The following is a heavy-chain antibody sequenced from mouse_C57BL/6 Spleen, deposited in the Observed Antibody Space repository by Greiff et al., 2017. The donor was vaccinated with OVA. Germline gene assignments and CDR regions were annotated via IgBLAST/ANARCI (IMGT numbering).Heavy chain of an antibody. V-gene: IGHV5-17*01. Sequence: VQLKESGGGLVKPGGSLKLSCAASGFTFSDYGMHWVRQAPEKGLEWVAYISSGSSTIYYADTVKGRFTISRDNAKNTLFLQMTSLRSEDTAMYYCARPYYYGSRGFAYWGQGTLVTVSA. J-gene: IGHJ3*01. CDR3: ARPYYYGSRGFAY. CDR1: GFTFSDYG. D-gene: IGHD1-1*01. CDR2: ISSGSSTI.